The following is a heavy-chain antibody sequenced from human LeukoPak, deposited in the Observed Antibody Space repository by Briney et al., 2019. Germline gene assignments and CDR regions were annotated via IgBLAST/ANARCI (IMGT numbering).Heavy chain of an antibody. Sequence: GGSLRLSCAASGFTFSSYSMNWVRQAPGKGLEWVSSISSSSSYIYYADSVKGRFTISRDNAKNSLYLQMNSLRAEDTAVYYCARDLYTQPYNWNYDPVLAFDIWGQGTMVTVSS. CDR3: ARDLYTQPYNWNYDPVLAFDI. D-gene: IGHD1-7*01. V-gene: IGHV3-21*01. J-gene: IGHJ3*02. CDR1: GFTFSSYS. CDR2: ISSSSSYI.